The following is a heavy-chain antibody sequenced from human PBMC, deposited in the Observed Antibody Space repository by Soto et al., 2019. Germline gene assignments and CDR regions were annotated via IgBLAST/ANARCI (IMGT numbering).Heavy chain of an antibody. CDR1: GGSFSGYY. CDR2: INHSGTT. D-gene: IGHD3-16*01. V-gene: IGHV4-34*01. Sequence: VLLQQWGAGLLKPSETLSLTCAVSGGSFSGYYWTWIRQAPGKGLEWIGEINHSGTTNYNPSLKSRVSVSVDTSKNQFSLKLTSVTAADTCVYYCARGRRWGQSVKGLDSWGQGTLVTVSS. J-gene: IGHJ4*02. CDR3: ARGRRWGQSVKGLDS.